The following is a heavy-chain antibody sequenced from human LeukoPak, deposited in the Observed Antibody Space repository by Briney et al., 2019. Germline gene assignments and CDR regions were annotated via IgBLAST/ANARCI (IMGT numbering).Heavy chain of an antibody. CDR3: ARVPVMDFYYYSYMDV. V-gene: IGHV3-7*03. CDR2: IKQDGSEK. Sequence: GGSLRLSCAASGFTFSSYWMSWVRQAPGKGLEWVATIKQDGSEKYYVDSVKGRFTISRDNAKNSLYLQMSSLRAEDTALYYCARVPVMDFYYYSYMDVWGKGTTVTVSS. D-gene: IGHD2-8*01. CDR1: GFTFSSYW. J-gene: IGHJ6*03.